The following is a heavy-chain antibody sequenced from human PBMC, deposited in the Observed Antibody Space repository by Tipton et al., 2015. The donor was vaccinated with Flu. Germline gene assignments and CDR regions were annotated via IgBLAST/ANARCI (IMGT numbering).Heavy chain of an antibody. CDR2: IILIFGTT. Sequence: QSGAEVKKPGSSIKVSCKASGGTFSDYAINWVRQAPGQGLEWMGGIILIFGTTDFAQKFQGRVTFTADESTTTVYMELSSLRSDDTAVYYCARQIYTSGELDYDYYYMDVWGKGTTVTVSS. V-gene: IGHV1-69*01. CDR1: GGTFSDYA. J-gene: IGHJ6*03. CDR3: ARQIYTSGELDYDYYYMDV. D-gene: IGHD6-25*01.